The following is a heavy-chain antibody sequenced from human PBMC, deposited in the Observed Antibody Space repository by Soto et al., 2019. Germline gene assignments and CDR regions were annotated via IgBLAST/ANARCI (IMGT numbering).Heavy chain of an antibody. Sequence: QVQLVESGGGVVQPGRSLRLSCAASGFTFSSYGTHWVRQAPGKGLEWVAVIWNDGRNKFYADSVKGRFTISRDNSKNTVYLQMSNLRAEDTALYYCARHSTSWYDFDYWGQGTLVTVSS. CDR3: ARHSTSWYDFDY. CDR1: GFTFSSYG. D-gene: IGHD6-13*01. J-gene: IGHJ4*02. V-gene: IGHV3-33*01. CDR2: IWNDGRNK.